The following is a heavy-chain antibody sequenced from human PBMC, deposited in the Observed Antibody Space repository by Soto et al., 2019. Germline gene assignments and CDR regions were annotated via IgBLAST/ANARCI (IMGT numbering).Heavy chain of an antibody. Sequence: KQSQTLSLTCAISGDSVSSNSAAWNWIRQSPSRGLEWLGRTYYRSKWYNDYAVSVKSRITINPDTSKNQFSLQLNSVTPEDTAVYYCARDYGDYDHNSRDWFDPWGQGTLVTVSS. CDR1: GDSVSSNSAA. V-gene: IGHV6-1*01. D-gene: IGHD4-17*01. CDR2: TYYRSKWYN. CDR3: ARDYGDYDHNSRDWFDP. J-gene: IGHJ5*02.